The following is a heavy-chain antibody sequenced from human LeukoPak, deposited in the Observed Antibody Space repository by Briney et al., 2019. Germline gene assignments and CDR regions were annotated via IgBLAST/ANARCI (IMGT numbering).Heavy chain of an antibody. CDR2: ISSSGSTI. J-gene: IGHJ4*02. CDR3: ARDRITDFWSGYYTNYFDY. Sequence: KPGGSLRLSCAASGFTFSDYYMSWIRQAPGKGLEWVSYISSSGSTIYYADSVKGRFTISRDNAKNSLFLQMNSLRAENTAVYYCARDRITDFWSGYYTNYFDYWGQGTLVTVSS. D-gene: IGHD3-3*01. V-gene: IGHV3-11*04. CDR1: GFTFSDYY.